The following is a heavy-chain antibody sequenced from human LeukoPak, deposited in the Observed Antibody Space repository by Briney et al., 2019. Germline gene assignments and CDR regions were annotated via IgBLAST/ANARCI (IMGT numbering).Heavy chain of an antibody. J-gene: IGHJ4*02. D-gene: IGHD6-13*01. V-gene: IGHV4-34*01. CDR3: ARGLSAAADY. CDR2: INHSGST. CDR1: GVSITPYY. Sequence: PSETLSLTCTVSGVSITPYYWSWIRQPPGKGLEWIGEINHSGSTNYNPSLKSRVTISVDTSKNQFSLKLSSVTAADTAVYYCARGLSAAADYWGQGTLVTVSS.